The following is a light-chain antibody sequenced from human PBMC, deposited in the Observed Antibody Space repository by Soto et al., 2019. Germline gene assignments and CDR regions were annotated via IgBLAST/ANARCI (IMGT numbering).Light chain of an antibody. J-gene: IGKJ5*01. Sequence: EIVLTQSPATLSLSPGERATLSCRASQSISSYLAWYQHKPGQAPRPLIDDASSRATGIPARFSGSGSGTDFTLTISSLEPEDFAVYYCQYRTTFGQGTRLEIK. CDR3: QYRTT. V-gene: IGKV3-11*01. CDR2: DAS. CDR1: QSISSY.